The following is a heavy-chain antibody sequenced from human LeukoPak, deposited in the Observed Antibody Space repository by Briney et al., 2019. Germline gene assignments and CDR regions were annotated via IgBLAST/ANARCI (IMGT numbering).Heavy chain of an antibody. J-gene: IGHJ5*02. V-gene: IGHV3-48*03. Sequence: GGSLRLSCAASGFTFSSYEMNWVRQAPGTGLEWVSYISSSGSTIYYADSVKGRFTISRDNAKNSLYLQMNSLRAEDTAVYYCARSFVEMATTTLDPWGQGTLVTVSS. CDR2: ISSSGSTI. CDR1: GFTFSSYE. D-gene: IGHD5-24*01. CDR3: ARSFVEMATTTLDP.